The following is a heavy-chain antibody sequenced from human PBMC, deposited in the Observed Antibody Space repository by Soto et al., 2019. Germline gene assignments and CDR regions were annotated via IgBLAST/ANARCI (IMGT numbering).Heavy chain of an antibody. Sequence: QVQLVQSGAEVKKPGSSVKVSCKASGGTFSSYAISWVRQAPGQGLEWMGGIIPIFGTADYAQKFQGRVTITGDESTSTADMELRSLRSEDTAVYYCASHSSLRGYCISTSCYGYYYGMDVWGQGTTVTVSS. CDR3: ASHSSLRGYCISTSCYGYYYGMDV. J-gene: IGHJ6*02. CDR1: GGTFSSYA. D-gene: IGHD2-2*01. V-gene: IGHV1-69*12. CDR2: IIPIFGTA.